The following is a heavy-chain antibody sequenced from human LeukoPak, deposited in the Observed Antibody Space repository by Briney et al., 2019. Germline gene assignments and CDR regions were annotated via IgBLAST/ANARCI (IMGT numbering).Heavy chain of an antibody. J-gene: IGHJ6*03. V-gene: IGHV4-39*07. CDR1: GGSISSSSYY. CDR2: MYYSGST. D-gene: IGHD3-3*01. Sequence: KASETLSLTCTVSGGSISSSSYYWGWIRQPPGKGLEWIGSMYYSGSTYYNPSLKSRVTISVDTSKNQFSLKLSSVTAADTAVYYCARLRFLEASWAYYYFFMDVWGKGTTVTVSS. CDR3: ARLRFLEASWAYYYFFMDV.